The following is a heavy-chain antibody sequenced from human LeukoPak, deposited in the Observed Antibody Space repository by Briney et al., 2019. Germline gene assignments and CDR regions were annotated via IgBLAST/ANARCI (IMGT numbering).Heavy chain of an antibody. CDR1: GYPISSNYF. V-gene: IGHV4-38-2*01. CDR3: AKGVDFIAHFAR. D-gene: IGHD3-3*01. Sequence: SETLPLTCAVSGYPISSNYFWGWIRQPPGKGLEWIGGIYHSGTTFYNPSLKSRATISLDASQNQFSQSLSSVTAADTAVYFCAKGVDFIAHFARWGQGKRLSVSS. J-gene: IGHJ4*02. CDR2: IYHSGTT.